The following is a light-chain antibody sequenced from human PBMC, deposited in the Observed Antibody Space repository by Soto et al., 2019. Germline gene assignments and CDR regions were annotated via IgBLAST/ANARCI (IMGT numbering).Light chain of an antibody. Sequence: DIQMTQSPSTLSASVGDRVTITCRASQSIDSWLAWYQQKPGKAPKLLIYRASSLESGVPSRFSGSGSGTEFTLTISSLQPDDFATYYCQQYKTYMYTFAQGTKLEI. CDR2: RAS. J-gene: IGKJ2*01. CDR1: QSIDSW. CDR3: QQYKTYMYT. V-gene: IGKV1-5*03.